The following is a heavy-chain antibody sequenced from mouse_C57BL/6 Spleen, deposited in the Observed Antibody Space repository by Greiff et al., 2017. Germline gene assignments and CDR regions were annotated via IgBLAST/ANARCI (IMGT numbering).Heavy chain of an antibody. V-gene: IGHV1-22*01. D-gene: IGHD1-2*01. CDR3: ASFPWFAY. CDR2: INPNNGGT. Sequence: VQLQQSGPELVKPGASVKMSCKASGYTFTDYNMHWVNQSHGKSLEWIGYINPNNGGTSYNQKFKGKVTLTVNKSSNTAYMELRSLTSEDSAVYYCASFPWFAYWGQGTLVTVSA. J-gene: IGHJ3*01. CDR1: GYTFTDYN.